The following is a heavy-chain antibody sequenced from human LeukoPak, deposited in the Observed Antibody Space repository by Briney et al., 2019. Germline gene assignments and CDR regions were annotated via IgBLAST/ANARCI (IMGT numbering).Heavy chain of an antibody. CDR1: GGSISSSSYY. Sequence: PSETQSLTCTVSGGSISSSSYYWGWIRQPPGKGLEWIGSIYYSGSTNYNPSLKSRVTISVDTSKNQFSLKLSSVTAADTAVYYCARGRSSMVRGYYYYYMDVWGKGTTVTISS. D-gene: IGHD3-10*01. V-gene: IGHV4-39*07. J-gene: IGHJ6*03. CDR3: ARGRSSMVRGYYYYYMDV. CDR2: IYYSGST.